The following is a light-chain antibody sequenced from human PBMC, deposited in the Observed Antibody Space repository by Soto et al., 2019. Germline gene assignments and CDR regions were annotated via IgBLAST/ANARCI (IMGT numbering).Light chain of an antibody. V-gene: IGLV4-69*01. Sequence: QPVLTQSPSASASLGASVKLTCTLSSGHSSYAIAWHQQQPVKGPRYLMMLNSDGSRRTGVAIRDCVSSSSSGAERYLTSSSLEAEDESDYHCQNWGPGPFVFGTGTKLTVL. J-gene: IGLJ1*01. CDR3: QNWGPGPFV. CDR2: LNSDGSR. CDR1: SGHSSYA.